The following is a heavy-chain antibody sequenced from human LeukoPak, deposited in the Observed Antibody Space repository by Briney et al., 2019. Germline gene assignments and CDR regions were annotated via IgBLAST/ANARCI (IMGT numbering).Heavy chain of an antibody. CDR2: IYYSGST. Sequence: SETLSLTCTVSGGSINSGDYYWSWIHQPPGKGLEWIGYIYYSGSTYYNPSLKSRVTISVDTSKNQFSLKLSSVTAADTAVYYCARDYSNPYYYMDVWGKGTTVTVSS. D-gene: IGHD2-15*01. J-gene: IGHJ6*03. CDR3: ARDYSNPYYYMDV. CDR1: GGSINSGDYY. V-gene: IGHV4-30-4*01.